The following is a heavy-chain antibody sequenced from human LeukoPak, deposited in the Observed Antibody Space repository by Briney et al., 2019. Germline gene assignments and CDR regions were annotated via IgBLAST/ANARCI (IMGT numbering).Heavy chain of an antibody. CDR1: GSTFDDYA. CDR2: ISWNSGSI. J-gene: IGHJ4*02. CDR3: AKGLSGWYVRPLDY. D-gene: IGHD6-19*01. V-gene: IGHV3-9*01. Sequence: GGSLRLSCAASGSTFDDYAMHWVRQAPGKGLEWVSGISWNSGSIGYADSVKGRFTISRDNAKNSLYLQMNSLRAEDTALYYCAKGLSGWYVRPLDYWGQGTLVTVSS.